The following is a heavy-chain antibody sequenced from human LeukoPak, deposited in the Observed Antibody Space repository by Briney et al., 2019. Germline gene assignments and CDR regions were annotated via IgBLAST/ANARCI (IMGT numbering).Heavy chain of an antibody. CDR3: AKDSIVVVPAAMRSQGYYYYYYMDV. Sequence: SGGSLRLSCAASGFTFSSYGMHWVRQAPGKGLEWVAVISYDGSNKYYADSVKGRFTISRDNSKNTLYLQMNSLRAEDTAVYYCAKDSIVVVPAAMRSQGYYYYYYMDVWGKGTTVTVSS. CDR1: GFTFSSYG. J-gene: IGHJ6*03. V-gene: IGHV3-30*18. CDR2: ISYDGSNK. D-gene: IGHD2-2*01.